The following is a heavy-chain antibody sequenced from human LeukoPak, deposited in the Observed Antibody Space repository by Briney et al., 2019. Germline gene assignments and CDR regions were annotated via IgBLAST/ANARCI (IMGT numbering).Heavy chain of an antibody. V-gene: IGHV4-34*01. CDR2: INHSGST. J-gene: IGHJ4*02. CDR1: GGSFSGYY. D-gene: IGHD4-11*01. Sequence: SETLSLTCAVYGGSFSGYYWSWIRQPPGKGLEWIGEINHSGSTNYNPSLKSRVTISVDTSKNQFSLKLSSVTAADTAVYYCASAWNDYKDYWGQGTRVTVSS. CDR3: ASAWNDYKDY.